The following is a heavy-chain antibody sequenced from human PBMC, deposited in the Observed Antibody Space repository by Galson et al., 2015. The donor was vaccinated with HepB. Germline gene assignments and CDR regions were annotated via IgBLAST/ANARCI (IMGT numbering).Heavy chain of an antibody. CDR3: ARDPKLGYCSGGSCYLVY. CDR2: IKQDGSEK. D-gene: IGHD2-15*01. CDR1: GFTFSSYW. Sequence: SLRLSCAASGFTFSSYWMSWVRQAPGKGLEWVANIKQDGSEKYYVDSVKGRFTISRDNAKNSLHLQMNSLRAEDTAVYYCARDPKLGYCSGGSCYLVYWGQGTLVTVSS. V-gene: IGHV3-7*03. J-gene: IGHJ4*02.